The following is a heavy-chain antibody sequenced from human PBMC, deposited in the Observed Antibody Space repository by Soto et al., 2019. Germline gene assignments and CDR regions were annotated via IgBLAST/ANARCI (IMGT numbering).Heavy chain of an antibody. Sequence: GASVKVSCKASGYTFTSYGISWVRQAPGQGLEWMGWISAYNGNTNYAQKLQGRVTMTTDTSTSTAYMELRSLRSDDTAVYYCARDRPRKDIVVVPAASRVNQKYNWFDPWGQGTLVTVSS. CDR3: ARDRPRKDIVVVPAASRVNQKYNWFDP. J-gene: IGHJ5*02. V-gene: IGHV1-18*01. CDR2: ISAYNGNT. CDR1: GYTFTSYG. D-gene: IGHD2-2*01.